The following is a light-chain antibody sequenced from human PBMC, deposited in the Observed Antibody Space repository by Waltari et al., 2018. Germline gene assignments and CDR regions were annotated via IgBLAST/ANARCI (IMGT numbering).Light chain of an antibody. J-gene: IGKJ4*01. CDR2: DVS. V-gene: IGKV3-11*01. CDR1: QRVDSQ. Sequence: EIVLTQSPATLSSSPGERATLSCRASQRVDSQLAGYQQKPGQAPRLLIHDVSNRATGVPARFSGSGSGTDFTLTISSLEPEDSAFYYCQQRYDWPITFGGGTKVEIK. CDR3: QQRYDWPIT.